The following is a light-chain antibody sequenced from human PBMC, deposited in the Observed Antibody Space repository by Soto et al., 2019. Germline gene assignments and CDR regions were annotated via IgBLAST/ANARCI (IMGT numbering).Light chain of an antibody. CDR1: QSISSW. CDR3: QQYDSYSALT. V-gene: IGKV1-5*01. J-gene: IGKJ4*01. CDR2: DAS. Sequence: DIQMTQSPSTLYASVGDRVTITCRASQSISSWLAWYQQKPWKAPKLLIYDASSLERGVPSWFSGSGAGTEFTLAISGLQPDDFATYYCQQYDSYSALTFGGGTKLEIK.